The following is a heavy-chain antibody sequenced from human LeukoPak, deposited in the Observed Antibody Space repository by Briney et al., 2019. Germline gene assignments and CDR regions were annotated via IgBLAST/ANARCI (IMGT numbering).Heavy chain of an antibody. CDR1: GYTFTSYG. CDR2: ISAYNGNT. Sequence: ASMKVSCKASGYTFTSYGISWVRQAPGQGLEWMGWISAYNGNTNYAQKLQGRVTMTTDTSTSTAYMELRSLRSDDTAVYYCARRDPILYWFDPWGQGTLVTVSS. V-gene: IGHV1-18*01. J-gene: IGHJ5*02. CDR3: ARRDPILYWFDP. D-gene: IGHD2-21*01.